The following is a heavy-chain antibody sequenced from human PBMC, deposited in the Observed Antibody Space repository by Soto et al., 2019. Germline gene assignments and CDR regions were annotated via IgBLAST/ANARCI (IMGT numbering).Heavy chain of an antibody. V-gene: IGHV4-39*01. CDR3: ATIVVVPAATLYYYYYYGMDV. J-gene: IGHJ6*02. CDR2: IYYSGST. Sequence: PSETLSLTCTVSGGSISSSSYYWGWIRQPPGKGLEWIGSIYYSGSTYYNPSLKSRVTISVDTSKNQFSLKLSSVTAADTAVYYCATIVVVPAATLYYYYYYGMDVWGQGTTVTVSS. D-gene: IGHD2-2*01. CDR1: GGSISSSSYY.